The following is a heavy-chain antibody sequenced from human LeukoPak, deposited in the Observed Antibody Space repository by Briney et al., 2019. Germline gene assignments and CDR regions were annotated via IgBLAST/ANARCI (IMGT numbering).Heavy chain of an antibody. CDR3: ARGEGRDGYSYFDY. J-gene: IGHJ4*02. CDR1: GGTFSSYA. V-gene: IGHV1-69*04. D-gene: IGHD5-24*01. Sequence: SVKVSCKASGGTFSSYAISWVRQAPGQGLEWMGRIIPILGIANYAQKFQGRVTITTDESTSTAYMELSSLRSEDTAVYYCARGEGRDGYSYFDYWGQGTLVTVSS. CDR2: IIPILGIA.